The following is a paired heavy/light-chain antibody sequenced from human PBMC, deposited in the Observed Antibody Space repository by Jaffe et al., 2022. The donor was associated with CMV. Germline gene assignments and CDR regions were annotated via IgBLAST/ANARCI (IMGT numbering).Heavy chain of an antibody. J-gene: IGHJ4*02. CDR2: ISSSGSAI. V-gene: IGHV3-48*03. Sequence: EVQLVESGGGLVQPGGSLRLSCAASGFTFSSYEMNWVRQAPGKGLEWLSYISSSGSAIYYADSVKGRFTISRDNAKNSLYLQMNSLRADDTAIYYCARRYCSSTDCLIDYWGQGTLVTVSS. CDR1: GFTFSSYE. CDR3: ARRYCSSTDCLIDY. D-gene: IGHD2-2*01.
Light chain of an antibody. CDR1: QSIGSS. Sequence: EIVLTQSPDFQSVTPKEKVTITCRASQSIGSSLHWYQQKPDQSPKLLIKYASQSISGVPSRFSGSGSGTDFTLTINSLEAEDAATYYCHQSSSLRGTFGQGTKVEIK. CDR3: HQSSSLRGT. J-gene: IGKJ1*01. CDR2: YAS. V-gene: IGKV6-21*02.